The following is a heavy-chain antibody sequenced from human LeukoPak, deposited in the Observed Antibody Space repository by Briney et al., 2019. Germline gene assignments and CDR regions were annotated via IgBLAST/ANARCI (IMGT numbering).Heavy chain of an antibody. CDR1: GYTFTSYY. J-gene: IGHJ4*02. D-gene: IGHD2-15*01. CDR3: ASSTYCSGGSCSFFDY. V-gene: IGHV1-46*01. CDR2: INPSGGST. Sequence: SVKVSCQASGYTFTSYYMHWVRQAPAQGLEWMGIINPSGGSTSYAQKFQGRVTMTRDTSTSTVYMELSSLRSEDTAVYYCASSTYCSGGSCSFFDYWGQGTLVTVSS.